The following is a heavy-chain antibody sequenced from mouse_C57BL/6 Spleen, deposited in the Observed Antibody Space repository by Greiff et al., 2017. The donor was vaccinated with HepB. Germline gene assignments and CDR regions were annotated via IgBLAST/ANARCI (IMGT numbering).Heavy chain of an antibody. Sequence: DVMLVESGGGLVKPGGSLKLSCAASGFTFSDYGMHWVRQAPEKGLEWVAYISSGSSTIYYADTVKGRFTISRDNAKNTLFLQMTSLRSEDTAMYYCAREANWALDYWGQGTTLTVSS. D-gene: IGHD4-1*01. CDR2: ISSGSSTI. CDR3: AREANWALDY. CDR1: GFTFSDYG. J-gene: IGHJ2*01. V-gene: IGHV5-17*01.